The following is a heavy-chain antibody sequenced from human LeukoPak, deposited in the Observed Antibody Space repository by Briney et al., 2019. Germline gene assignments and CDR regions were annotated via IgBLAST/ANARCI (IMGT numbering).Heavy chain of an antibody. Sequence: GGSLRLSCAASGFTFSNAWMSWARQAPGKGLEWVGRIKSKTDGGTTDYAAPVKGRFTISRDDSKNTLYLQMNSLKTEDTAVYYCTTVWVRGVHTPYWGQGTLVTVSS. V-gene: IGHV3-15*01. CDR1: GFTFSNAW. J-gene: IGHJ4*02. CDR3: TTVWVRGVHTPY. D-gene: IGHD3-10*01. CDR2: IKSKTDGGTT.